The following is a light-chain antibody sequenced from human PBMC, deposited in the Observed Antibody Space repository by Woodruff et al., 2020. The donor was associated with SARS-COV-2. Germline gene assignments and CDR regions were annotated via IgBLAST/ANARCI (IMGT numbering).Light chain of an antibody. CDR3: QQYGSSPLT. J-gene: IGKJ3*01. V-gene: IGKV3-20*01. Sequence: SQSVSSSYLAWYQQKPGQAPRLLIYGASSRATGIPDRFSGSGSGTDFTLTISRLEPEDFAVYYCQQYGSSPLTFGPGTKVDIK. CDR1: QSVSSSY. CDR2: GAS.